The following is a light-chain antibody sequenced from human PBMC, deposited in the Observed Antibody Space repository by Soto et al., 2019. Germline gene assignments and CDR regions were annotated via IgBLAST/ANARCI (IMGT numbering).Light chain of an antibody. CDR3: GTWDSSLSASYV. J-gene: IGLJ1*01. Sequence: QSVLTQPPSVSAAPGQKVTTSCSGSSSKIGNNYVSWYQQLPGTAPKLLIYENNKRPSGIPDRFSGSKSGTSATLGITGLQTGDEADYYCGTWDSSLSASYVFGTGTKATVL. CDR2: ENN. CDR1: SSKIGNNY. V-gene: IGLV1-51*02.